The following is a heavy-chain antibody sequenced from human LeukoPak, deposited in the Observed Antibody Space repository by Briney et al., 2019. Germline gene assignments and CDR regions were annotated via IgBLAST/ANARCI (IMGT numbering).Heavy chain of an antibody. J-gene: IGHJ4*02. CDR2: INPNTGGT. CDR3: ARVHATGYFSLDLGY. CDR1: GYTFTGYY. Sequence: ASVKVSCKASGYTFTGYYMHWVRQAPGQGLEWMGWINPNTGGTKYAQKFQGRVTMTRDTSIGTAYMELSTVTSDDTAVYFCARVHATGYFSLDLGYWGQGTLVTVSS. D-gene: IGHD3-9*01. V-gene: IGHV1-2*02.